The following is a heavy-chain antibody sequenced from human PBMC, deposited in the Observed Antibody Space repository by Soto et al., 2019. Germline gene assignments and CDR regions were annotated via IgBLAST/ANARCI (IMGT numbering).Heavy chain of an antibody. J-gene: IGHJ3*02. Sequence: QVQLQQWGAGLLKPSETLSLTCAVYGGSFSGYYWSWIRQPPGKGLELIGEINHSGSTNYNPSLKSRVTISVDTSKNQFSLKLSSVTAADTAVYYCASSLVATIPGAFDIWGQGTMVTVSS. CDR2: INHSGST. CDR3: ASSLVATIPGAFDI. CDR1: GGSFSGYY. V-gene: IGHV4-34*01. D-gene: IGHD5-12*01.